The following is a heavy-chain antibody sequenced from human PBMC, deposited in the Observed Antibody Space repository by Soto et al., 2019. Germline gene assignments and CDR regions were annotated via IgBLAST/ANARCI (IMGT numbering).Heavy chain of an antibody. J-gene: IGHJ6*02. CDR2: TYYRSRWYS. CDR1: RDTVSSNSVA. D-gene: IGHD2-15*01. CDR3: ARSEEDSDYYYYGMDV. V-gene: IGHV6-1*01. Sequence: SQTLSPTRVRSRDTVSSNSVAWNWVRQSPSRGLEWLGRTYYRSRWYSDYAVSVRSRIDINADTSKNQVSLQLNSVTPEDTAVYYCARSEEDSDYYYYGMDVWGQGTTVTVSS.